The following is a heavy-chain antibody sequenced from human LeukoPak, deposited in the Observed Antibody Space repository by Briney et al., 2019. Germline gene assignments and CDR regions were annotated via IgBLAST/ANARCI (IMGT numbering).Heavy chain of an antibody. D-gene: IGHD2-21*01. CDR2: ISSSSSYI. V-gene: IGHV3-21*01. Sequence: PGGSLRLSCAASGFTFSSYSMNWVRQAPGKGLEWVSSISSSSSYIYYADSVKGRFTISRDNAKNSLYLQMNSLRAEDTAVYYCARAPRSHIVVVSVFDYWGQGTLVTVSS. CDR3: ARAPRSHIVVVSVFDY. CDR1: GFTFSSYS. J-gene: IGHJ4*02.